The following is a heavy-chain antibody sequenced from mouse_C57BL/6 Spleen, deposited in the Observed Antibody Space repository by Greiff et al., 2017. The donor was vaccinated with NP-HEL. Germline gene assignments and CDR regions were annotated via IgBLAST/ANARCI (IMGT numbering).Heavy chain of an antibody. V-gene: IGHV1-55*01. CDR1: GYTFTSYW. CDR3: ARSRDGYAMDY. J-gene: IGHJ4*01. D-gene: IGHD1-1*01. Sequence: VQLQQSGAELVKPGASVKMSCKASGYTFTSYWITWVKQRPGQGLEWIGDIYPGSGSTNYNEKFKSKATLTVDTSSSTAYMQLSSLTSEDSAVYYCARSRDGYAMDYWGQGTSVTVSS. CDR2: IYPGSGST.